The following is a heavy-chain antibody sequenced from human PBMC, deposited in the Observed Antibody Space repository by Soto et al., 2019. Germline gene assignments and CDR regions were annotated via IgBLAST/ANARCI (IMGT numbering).Heavy chain of an antibody. CDR3: ARLWLGELPAFDI. D-gene: IGHD3-10*01. V-gene: IGHV4-39*01. Sequence: SETLSLTCTVSGGSISSSSYYWGWIRQPPGKGLEWIGSIYYSGSTYYNPSLKSRVTISVDTSKNQFSLKLSSVTAADTAVYYAARLWLGELPAFDIWGQGTMVTVSS. J-gene: IGHJ3*02. CDR2: IYYSGST. CDR1: GGSISSSSYY.